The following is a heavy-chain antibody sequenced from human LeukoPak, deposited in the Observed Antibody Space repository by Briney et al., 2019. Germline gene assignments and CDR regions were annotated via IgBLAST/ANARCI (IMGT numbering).Heavy chain of an antibody. CDR2: ISSNGGNT. V-gene: IGHV3-64D*06. CDR3: VKHARGFSFGTYYFDY. Sequence: GGSLRLSCTASGFTFTIYALHWVRQAPGKGLEFVSAISSNGGNTYYADSVKGRFTISRDNSKNTLYLQMSSLKPEDTAVYYCVKHARGFSFGTYYFDYWGQGTLVTVSS. CDR1: GFTFTIYA. J-gene: IGHJ4*02. D-gene: IGHD5-18*01.